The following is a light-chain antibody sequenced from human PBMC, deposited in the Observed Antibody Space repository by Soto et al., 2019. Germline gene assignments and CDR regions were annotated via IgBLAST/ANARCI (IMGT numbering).Light chain of an antibody. CDR1: QSVSSN. V-gene: IGKV3-11*01. CDR3: QQRSKWPIT. Sequence: ESVLTQSTATLSFSPGERATLSCRASQSVSSNLAWYQQKPGQAPRLLIYDASNRATGIPARFSGSGSGTDFTLTISSLEPEDFAVYYCQQRSKWPITFGQGTRLEIK. CDR2: DAS. J-gene: IGKJ5*01.